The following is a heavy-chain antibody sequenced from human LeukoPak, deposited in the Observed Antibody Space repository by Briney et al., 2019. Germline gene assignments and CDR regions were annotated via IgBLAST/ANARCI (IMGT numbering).Heavy chain of an antibody. CDR1: GGSFSGYY. Sequence: SETLSLTCAVYGGSFSGYYWSWIRQPPGKGLEWIGEINHSGSTNYNPSLKSRVTISVDTSKNQFSLKLSSVTAADTAVYYCARASVVVIAKAYGMDVWGQGTTVTVSS. CDR3: ARASVVVIAKAYGMDV. V-gene: IGHV4-34*01. CDR2: INHSGST. D-gene: IGHD2-21*01. J-gene: IGHJ6*02.